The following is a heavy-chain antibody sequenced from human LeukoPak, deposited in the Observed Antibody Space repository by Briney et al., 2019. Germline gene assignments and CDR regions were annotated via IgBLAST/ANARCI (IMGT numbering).Heavy chain of an antibody. V-gene: IGHV4-34*01. D-gene: IGHD3-10*01. J-gene: IGHJ4*02. Sequence: KPGGSLRLSCAASGFTFSDYDMSWIRQPPGKGLEWIGEINHSGSTNYNPSLKSRVTISVDTSKNQFSLKLSSVTAADTAVYYCARRARIRGAFFDYWGQGTLVTVSS. CDR1: GFTFSDYD. CDR3: ARRARIRGAFFDY. CDR2: INHSGST.